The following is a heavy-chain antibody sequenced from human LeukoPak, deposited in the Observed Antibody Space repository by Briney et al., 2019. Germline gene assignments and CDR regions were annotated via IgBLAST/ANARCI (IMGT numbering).Heavy chain of an antibody. CDR1: GYSFTSYW. CDR2: IYPGDSDT. D-gene: IGHD1-26*01. V-gene: IGHV5-51*01. Sequence: GESLKISCKGSGYSFTSYWIGWVRQMPGKGLEWLGIIYPGDSDTRYSPSFQGQVTISADKSISTAYLQWSSLKASDTAMYYRARHGGWDREGNYFDYWGQGTLVTVSS. CDR3: ARHGGWDREGNYFDY. J-gene: IGHJ4*02.